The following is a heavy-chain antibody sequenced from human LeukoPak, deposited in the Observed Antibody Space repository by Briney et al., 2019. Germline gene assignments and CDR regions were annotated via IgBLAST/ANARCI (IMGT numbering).Heavy chain of an antibody. CDR3: ARVVATVTTIERHFDY. Sequence: SQTLSLTCTVSGGSISSGGYYWSWIRQHPGKGLEWIGYINYSGSTYYNPSLKSRVTISVDTSKNQFSLKLSSVTAADTAVYYCARVVATVTTIERHFDYWGQGTLVTVSS. D-gene: IGHD4-17*01. V-gene: IGHV4-31*03. CDR2: INYSGST. J-gene: IGHJ4*02. CDR1: GGSISSGGYY.